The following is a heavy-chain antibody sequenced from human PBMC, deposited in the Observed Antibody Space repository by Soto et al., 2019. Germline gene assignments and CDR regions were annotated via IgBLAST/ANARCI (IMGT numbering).Heavy chain of an antibody. CDR2: IYYSGST. CDR3: ARPFLSPGAFDI. V-gene: IGHV4-31*03. J-gene: IGHJ3*02. Sequence: SGRLSLSCTVCSGLVSSGGYYLSWISQHPGKGLEWIGYIYYSGSTYYNPSLKSRVTISVDTSKNQFSLKLSSVTAADTAVYYCARPFLSPGAFDIWGQGTMVTVSS. CDR1: SGLVSSGGYY.